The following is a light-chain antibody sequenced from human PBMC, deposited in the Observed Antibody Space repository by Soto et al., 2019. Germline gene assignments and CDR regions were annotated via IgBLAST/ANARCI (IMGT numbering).Light chain of an antibody. CDR2: DAS. CDR3: QQYASLPIT. CDR1: QDISNY. V-gene: IGKV1-33*01. Sequence: DIQMTQSPSSLSASVGDRFTITCQASQDISNYLNWYQQKLGKAPKLLIYDASNLETGVPSRFTGSGSGTDFTFTITSLQSDDVATYYCQQYASLPITFGQGTRLEIK. J-gene: IGKJ5*01.